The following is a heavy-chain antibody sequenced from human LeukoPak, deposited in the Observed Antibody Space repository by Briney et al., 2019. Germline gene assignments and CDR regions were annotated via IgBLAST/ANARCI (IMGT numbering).Heavy chain of an antibody. CDR3: ARAGSPNYYYYYYMDV. J-gene: IGHJ6*03. CDR1: VGTFSSYA. Sequence: SVKVSYKASVGTFSSYAISWVRQAPGQGLEWMGRIIPIFGTANYAQKFQGRVTITTDESTSTAYMELSSLRSEDTAVYYCARAGSPNYYYYYYMDVWGKGTTVTVSS. CDR2: IIPIFGTA. V-gene: IGHV1-69*05. D-gene: IGHD1-14*01.